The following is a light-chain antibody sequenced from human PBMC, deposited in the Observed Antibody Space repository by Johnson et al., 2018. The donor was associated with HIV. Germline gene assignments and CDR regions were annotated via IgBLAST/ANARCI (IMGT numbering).Light chain of an antibody. CDR1: SSNIGNNY. Sequence: QSVLTQPPSVSAAPGQKVTISCSGSSSNIGNNYVSWYQQLPGTAPKLLIYDNNKRPSGIPDRFSGPKSGPSATLGITGLQTGDEADYYSGTWDSSLSAGVFGTGTKVTVL. CDR2: DNN. CDR3: GTWDSSLSAGV. V-gene: IGLV1-51*01. J-gene: IGLJ1*01.